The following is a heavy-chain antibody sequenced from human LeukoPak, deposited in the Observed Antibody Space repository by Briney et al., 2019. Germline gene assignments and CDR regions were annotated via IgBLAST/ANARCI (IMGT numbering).Heavy chain of an antibody. CDR1: GFTFSSYS. Sequence: GGSLRLSCAASGFTFSSYSMNWVRQAPGQGLEWISSISFSGTYIYYADSVQGRITISRDNAKNSLYLQMNSLRAEDTAVYYCARGFHRYSYDSGAYSIYWGQGTLVTVSS. D-gene: IGHD3-22*01. V-gene: IGHV3-21*01. CDR3: ARGFHRYSYDSGAYSIY. CDR2: ISFSGTYI. J-gene: IGHJ4*02.